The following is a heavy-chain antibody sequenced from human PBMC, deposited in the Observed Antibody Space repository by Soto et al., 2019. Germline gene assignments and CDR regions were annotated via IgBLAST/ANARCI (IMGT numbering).Heavy chain of an antibody. Sequence: ASVKVSCKASGYTFTSYGISWVRQAPGQGLEWMGWISAYNGNTNYAQKLQGRVTMTTDTSTSTAYMELRSLRSDDTAVYYCARQYYDFWSGYSRLYGMDVWGQGTTVTVSS. CDR2: ISAYNGNT. J-gene: IGHJ6*02. CDR3: ARQYYDFWSGYSRLYGMDV. D-gene: IGHD3-3*01. V-gene: IGHV1-18*04. CDR1: GYTFTSYG.